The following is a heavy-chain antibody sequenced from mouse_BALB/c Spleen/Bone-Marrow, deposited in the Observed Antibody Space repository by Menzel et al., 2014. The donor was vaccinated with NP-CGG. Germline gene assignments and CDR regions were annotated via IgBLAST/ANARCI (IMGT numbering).Heavy chain of an antibody. V-gene: IGHV1-54*01. CDR1: GYAFSNYF. D-gene: IGHD2-1*01. Sequence: VQLQQSGAELVRPGASVKVSCKASGYAFSNYFIEWVKKRPGQGLEWIGVINPGSNGANYSEKFKGKATLTADKSSSTAYMQLSSLTSDDSAVYFCTRSWGKDAMDYWGQGTSVTVSS. J-gene: IGHJ4*01. CDR2: INPGSNGA. CDR3: TRSWGKDAMDY.